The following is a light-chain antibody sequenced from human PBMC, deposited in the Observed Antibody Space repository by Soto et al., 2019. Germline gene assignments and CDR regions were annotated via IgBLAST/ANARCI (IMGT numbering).Light chain of an antibody. J-gene: IGLJ1*01. V-gene: IGLV2-14*01. CDR1: SSDVGGYNY. Sequence: QSALTQPASVSGSPGQSITISCTGTSSDVGGYNYVSWYQQHPGKAPKTVIYEVSNRPSGVSNRFSGSKSGNTASLTISGLQADDEADYYCSSYASNSTPCVFGTGTQLTVL. CDR3: SSYASNSTPCV. CDR2: EVS.